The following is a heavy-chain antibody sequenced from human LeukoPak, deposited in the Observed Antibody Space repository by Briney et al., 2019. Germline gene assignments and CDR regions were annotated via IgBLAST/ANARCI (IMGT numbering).Heavy chain of an antibody. D-gene: IGHD3-9*01. J-gene: IGHJ5*02. CDR3: TTDNTAKLGELRYFDWLPIGASNWFYP. V-gene: IGHV3-15*01. Sequence: GGSLRLSCAAPGFTFSNAWMSWGRQAPGKGLGWGGRFIIKTVVGTTDCAAPAKARSTISRDDLKNTLYLQMNSLKTEDTAVYYCTTDNTAKLGELRYFDWLPIGASNWFYPWGQGTLVTVSS. CDR1: GFTFSNAW. CDR2: FIIKTVVGTT.